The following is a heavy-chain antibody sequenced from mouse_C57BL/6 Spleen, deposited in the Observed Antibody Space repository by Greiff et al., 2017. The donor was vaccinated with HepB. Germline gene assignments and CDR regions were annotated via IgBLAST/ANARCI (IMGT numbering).Heavy chain of an antibody. D-gene: IGHD3-3*01. Sequence: EVKVVESGGGLVKPGGSLKLSCAASGFTFSSYTMSWVRQTPEKRLEWVATISGGGGNTYYPDSVKGRFTISRDNAKNTLYLQMSSLRSEDTALYYCAREEGLRFAYWGQGTLVTVSA. V-gene: IGHV5-9*01. CDR1: GFTFSSYT. J-gene: IGHJ3*01. CDR3: AREEGLRFAY. CDR2: ISGGGGNT.